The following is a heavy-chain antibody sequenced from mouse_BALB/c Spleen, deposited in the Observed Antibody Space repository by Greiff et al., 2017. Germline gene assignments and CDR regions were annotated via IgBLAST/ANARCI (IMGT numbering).Heavy chain of an antibody. J-gene: IGHJ1*01. CDR3: ARDGYDDWYFDV. Sequence: EVQLVESGGGLVQPGGSLKLSCAASGFTFSSYGMSWVRQTPDKRLELVATINSNSGSTYYPDSVKGRFTISRDNAKNTLYLQMSSLKSEDTAMYYCARDGYDDWYFDVWGAGTTVTVSS. D-gene: IGHD2-2*01. V-gene: IGHV5-6-3*01. CDR1: GFTFSSYG. CDR2: INSNSGST.